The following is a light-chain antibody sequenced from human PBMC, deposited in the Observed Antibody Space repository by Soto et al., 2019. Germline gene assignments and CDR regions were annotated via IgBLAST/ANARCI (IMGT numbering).Light chain of an antibody. J-gene: IGKJ5*01. CDR1: QSVNDN. Sequence: EIVLTQSPVTLSLSPGDRATLSCRASQSVNDNLFWYQQKSGQPPRLLIYDAFTRATGIPARFSGSGSGTDFTLTITRLEPEDLAVYYCQHRRVWPVSFGQGTRLEIK. V-gene: IGKV3-11*01. CDR3: QHRRVWPVS. CDR2: DAF.